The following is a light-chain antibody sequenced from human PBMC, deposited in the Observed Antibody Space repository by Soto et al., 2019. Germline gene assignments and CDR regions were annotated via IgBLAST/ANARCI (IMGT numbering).Light chain of an antibody. CDR1: SSDVGAYNY. V-gene: IGLV2-14*01. CDR2: EVS. J-gene: IGLJ3*02. Sequence: QSALTQPASVSRSPGQSITISCAGTSSDVGAYNYVSWYQQHPDKAPKVMIYEVSIRPSGVSDRFSGSKSGNTASLTISGLQAEDEAVYYCYSYTTSSTWVFGGGTKLTVL. CDR3: YSYTTSSTWV.